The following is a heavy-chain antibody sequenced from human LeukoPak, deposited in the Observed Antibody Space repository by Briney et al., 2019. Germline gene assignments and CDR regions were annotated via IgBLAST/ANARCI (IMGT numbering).Heavy chain of an antibody. CDR2: ISGSGGST. CDR3: ATDSSSWYFDF. D-gene: IGHD6-13*01. CDR1: GFTYSRYA. J-gene: IGHJ4*02. V-gene: IGHV3-23*01. Sequence: PGGSLRLSCAASGFTYSRYAMSWVRQAPGKGLEWVSGISGSGGSTSYADSVKGRFTISRDNSKNTLHPQMNSLRVEDTAVYYCATDSSSWYFDFWGQGALVTVSS.